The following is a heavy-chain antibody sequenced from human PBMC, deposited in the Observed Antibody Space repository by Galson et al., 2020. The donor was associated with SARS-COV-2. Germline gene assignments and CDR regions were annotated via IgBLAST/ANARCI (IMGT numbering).Heavy chain of an antibody. CDR3: ASLITMVRGVINS. D-gene: IGHD3-10*01. V-gene: IGHV3-30*04. J-gene: IGHJ4*02. CDR2: ISYDGSNK. Sequence: GESLKISCAASGFTLSRYAMHWVRQAPGKGLEWVAVISYDGSNKYYADSVKGRFTISRDNSKNTLYLQMNSLRAEDTAVYYCASLITMVRGVINSWGQGTLVTVSS. CDR1: GFTLSRYA.